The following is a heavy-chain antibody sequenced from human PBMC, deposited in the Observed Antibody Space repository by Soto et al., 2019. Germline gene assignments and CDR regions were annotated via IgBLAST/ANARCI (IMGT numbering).Heavy chain of an antibody. CDR3: ARQSPWQLVQQY. CDR1: GGSSSSSSYY. D-gene: IGHD6-13*01. V-gene: IGHV4-39*01. J-gene: IGHJ4*02. CDR2: IYSSGGT. Sequence: QLQLQESGPGLVKLSETLSLTCTFSGGSSSSSSYYWGWIRQPPGKGLEWIGSIYSSGGTYYNPSLKSRVTMSVDTSKNQFSLNLSSVTAADTAVYYCARQSPWQLVQQYSGQGTLVSVSS.